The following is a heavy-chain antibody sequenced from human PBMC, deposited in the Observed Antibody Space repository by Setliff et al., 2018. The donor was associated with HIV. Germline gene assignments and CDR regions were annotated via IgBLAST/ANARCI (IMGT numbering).Heavy chain of an antibody. Sequence: QPGGSLRLSCVASRFTFNDYWMSWVRQAPGKGLEWVANIDRDGSEKNYVDSVKGRFTISRDNAKNMLFLQMNSLRAEDTAVYYCARGGANPSWFDSWGQGTLVTVSS. CDR1: RFTFNDYW. D-gene: IGHD3-16*01. CDR3: ARGGANPSWFDS. CDR2: IDRDGSEK. J-gene: IGHJ5*01. V-gene: IGHV3-7*01.